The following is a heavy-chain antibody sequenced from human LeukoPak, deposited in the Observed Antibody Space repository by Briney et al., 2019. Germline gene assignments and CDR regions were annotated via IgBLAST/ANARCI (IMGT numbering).Heavy chain of an antibody. V-gene: IGHV4-59*01. CDR3: AKFATVTVPNWLDF. D-gene: IGHD4-17*01. J-gene: IGHJ5*01. Sequence: SETLSLTCTVSGGSISGYFWSWIRQSPGEALQFIGYIYYTGTASYNPSLNSRVTMSVDTSKNQFSLKVSSVTAADTAVYYCAKFATVTVPNWLDFWGQGILVTVSS. CDR1: GGSISGYF. CDR2: IYYTGTA.